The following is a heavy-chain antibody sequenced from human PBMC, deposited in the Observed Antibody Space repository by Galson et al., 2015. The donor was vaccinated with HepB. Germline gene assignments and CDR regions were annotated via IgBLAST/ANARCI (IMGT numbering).Heavy chain of an antibody. CDR1: GLTFSNYG. CDR3: AQEVGLAAGGDAFDM. V-gene: IGHV3-30*18. CDR2: ISYDGRIK. D-gene: IGHD6-13*01. Sequence: SLRLSCAASGLTFSNYGMHWVRQAPGKGLEWVAVISYDGRIKYYPDSVKGRFTISRDNFKDTLYLQMNSLRPEDTAVYYCAQEVGLAAGGDAFDMWGHGTMVIVSS. J-gene: IGHJ3*02.